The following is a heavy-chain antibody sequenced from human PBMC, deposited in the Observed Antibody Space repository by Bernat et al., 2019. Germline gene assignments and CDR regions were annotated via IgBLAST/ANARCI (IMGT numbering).Heavy chain of an antibody. J-gene: IGHJ4*02. V-gene: IGHV3-73*02. CDR1: GFTFSGST. CDR3: TRHVDTIDY. Sequence: EVQLVESGGGSVQPGGSLKLSCAASGFTFSGSTIHWVRQASGKGLEGVAHIRGKAHSDATAYAASVKGRFTISRDDSENTAYLQMNSLKTEDMALYYCTRHVDTIDYWGQGTLVTVSA. CDR2: IRGKAHSDAT.